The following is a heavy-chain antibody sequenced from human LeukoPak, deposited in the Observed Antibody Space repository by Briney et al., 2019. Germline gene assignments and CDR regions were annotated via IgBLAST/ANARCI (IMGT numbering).Heavy chain of an antibody. V-gene: IGHV1-69*13. J-gene: IGHJ6*02. D-gene: IGHD2-2*01. Sequence: SVKVSCKASGGTSSSYAISWVRQAPGQGLEWMGGIIPIFGTANYAQKFQGRVTITADESTSTAYMELSSLRSEDTAVYYCARDSRRYCSSTSCYAGPPGYYYYGMDVWGQGTTVTVSS. CDR1: GGTSSSYA. CDR3: ARDSRRYCSSTSCYAGPPGYYYYGMDV. CDR2: IIPIFGTA.